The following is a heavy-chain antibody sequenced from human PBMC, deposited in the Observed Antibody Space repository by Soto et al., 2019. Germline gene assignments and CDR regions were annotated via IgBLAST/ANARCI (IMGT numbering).Heavy chain of an antibody. CDR3: AREESLYCTNGVCYAGNAFDI. CDR2: ISSNGGST. V-gene: IGHV3-64*01. CDR1: GFTFSSYA. Sequence: EVQLVESGGGLVQPGGSLRLSCAASGFTFSSYAMHWVRQAPGKGLEYVSAISSNGGSTYYANSVKGRFTISRDNYKNTLYLQMGSLRAEDMAVYYCAREESLYCTNGVCYAGNAFDIWGKGTMVTVSS. J-gene: IGHJ3*02. D-gene: IGHD2-8*01.